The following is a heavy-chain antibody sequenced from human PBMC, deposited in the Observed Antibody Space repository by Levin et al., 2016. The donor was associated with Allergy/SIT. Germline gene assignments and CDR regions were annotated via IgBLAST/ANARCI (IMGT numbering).Heavy chain of an antibody. CDR3: ARGAWFAEPGAFNI. Sequence: SETLSLTCTVSGGSIDDKDWSWIRQTSEKGLEWVGHVSYHGGTNYSPSLKSRVTISVDKSKNEVSLRLSSVTAADTAVYYCARGAWFAEPGAFNIWGPGTKVTVSS. CDR2: VSYHGGT. D-gene: IGHD3-10*01. V-gene: IGHV4-59*03. CDR1: GGSIDDKD. J-gene: IGHJ3*02.